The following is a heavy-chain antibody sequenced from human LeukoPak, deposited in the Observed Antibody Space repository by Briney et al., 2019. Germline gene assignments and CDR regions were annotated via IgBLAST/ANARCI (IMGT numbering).Heavy chain of an antibody. CDR2: IHYSGST. D-gene: IGHD3-22*01. V-gene: IGHV4-39*01. J-gene: IGHJ4*02. Sequence: PSETLSLTCTVSGGSISSSTYYWGWIRQPPGKGLEWIGSIHYSGSTYYNSPLKSRVTISVDTSKNQFSLHLNSVTPEDTAVYYCASGSYYLGLNSWGQGTLVTVSS. CDR1: GGSISSSTYY. CDR3: ASGSYYLGLNS.